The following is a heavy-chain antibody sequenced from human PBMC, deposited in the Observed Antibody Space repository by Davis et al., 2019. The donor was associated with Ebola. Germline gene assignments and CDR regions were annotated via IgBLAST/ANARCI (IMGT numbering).Heavy chain of an antibody. V-gene: IGHV3-33*01. Sequence: GESLKISCAASGFTFSSYVIHWVRQAPGKGLEWVAVVWYDGSHKYYAGSVKGRITISRDNSKNTLYLQMNSLRPEDTAVYYCARADSSGWWYLDYWGQGTLVTVSS. CDR1: GFTFSSYV. CDR3: ARADSSGWWYLDY. CDR2: VWYDGSHK. J-gene: IGHJ4*02. D-gene: IGHD6-19*01.